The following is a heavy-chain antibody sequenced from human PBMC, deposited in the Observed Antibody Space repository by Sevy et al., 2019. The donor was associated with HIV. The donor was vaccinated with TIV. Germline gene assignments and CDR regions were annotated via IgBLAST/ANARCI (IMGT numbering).Heavy chain of an antibody. V-gene: IGHV7-4-1*01. Sequence: ASVKVSCKGSGYTFTNYGLIWVRQAPGHGLEYMGRINTNSGNQTFAPGFAGRFVFSLDTSVSTAFLQTDSLKAEDTALYYCARAHYNYFDTWGQGSLVTVSS. CDR3: ARAHYNYFDT. CDR1: GYTFTNYG. D-gene: IGHD3-9*01. CDR2: INTNSGNQ. J-gene: IGHJ4*02.